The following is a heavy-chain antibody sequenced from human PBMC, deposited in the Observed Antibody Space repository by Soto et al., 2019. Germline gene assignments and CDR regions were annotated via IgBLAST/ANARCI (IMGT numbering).Heavy chain of an antibody. J-gene: IGHJ4*02. CDR2: IRSKAYGGTT. Sequence: GGSLRLSCTASGFTFGDYAMSWFRQAPGKGLEWVGFIRSKAYGGTTEYAASVKGRFTISRDDSKSIAYLQMNSLKTEDTAVYYCTRPVDSSVRYFDYWGQGTLVTVSS. CDR3: TRPVDSSVRYFDY. V-gene: IGHV3-49*03. CDR1: GFTFGDYA. D-gene: IGHD6-6*01.